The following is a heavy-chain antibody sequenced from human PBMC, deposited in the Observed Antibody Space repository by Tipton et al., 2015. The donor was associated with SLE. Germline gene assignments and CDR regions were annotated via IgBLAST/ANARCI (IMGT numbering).Heavy chain of an antibody. CDR3: ATGHFDF. CDR1: LYSIGSGFY. J-gene: IGHJ5*01. CDR2: MHHNGST. Sequence: TLSLTCTVSLYSIGSGFYWDWVRQAPGKGLEWVATMHHNGSTYYNPSLRSRVAVSMDTSRNQLSLRLKSVTAADTAVYYCATGHFDFWGQGRLATVSS. V-gene: IGHV4-38-2*02. D-gene: IGHD1-1*01.